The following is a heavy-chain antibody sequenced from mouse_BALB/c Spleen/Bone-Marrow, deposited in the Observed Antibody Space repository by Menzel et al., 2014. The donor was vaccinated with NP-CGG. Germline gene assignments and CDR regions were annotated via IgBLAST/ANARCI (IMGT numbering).Heavy chain of an antibody. J-gene: IGHJ4*01. V-gene: IGHV14-3*02. D-gene: IGHD4-1*01. CDR3: ARWEYYAMDY. Sequence: EVKLVESGAELVKPGASVKLSCTASGFNIKDTYMHWVKQRPEQGLEWIGRIDPANGNTKYDPKFQGKATITADTSSNTAYLQLSSLTSEDTAVYYCARWEYYAMDYWGQGTSAPVSS. CDR2: IDPANGNT. CDR1: GFNIKDTY.